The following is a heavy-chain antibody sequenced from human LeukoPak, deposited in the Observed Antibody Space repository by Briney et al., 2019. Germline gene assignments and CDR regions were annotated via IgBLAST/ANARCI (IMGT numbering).Heavy chain of an antibody. V-gene: IGHV4-59*01. D-gene: IGHD5-18*01. Sequence: SETLSLTCTVSGGSISSCYWSWIRQPPGKGLEWIGYIYYSGSTNYNPSLKSRVTISVDTSKNQFSLKLSSVTAADTAVYYCARAPRGIQLWLFDYWGQGTLVTVSS. CDR2: IYYSGST. CDR3: ARAPRGIQLWLFDY. CDR1: GGSISSCY. J-gene: IGHJ4*02.